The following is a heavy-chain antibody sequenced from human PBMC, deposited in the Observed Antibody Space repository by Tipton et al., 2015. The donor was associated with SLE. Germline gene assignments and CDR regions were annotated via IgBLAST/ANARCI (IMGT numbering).Heavy chain of an antibody. CDR2: IIPIFGTA. Sequence: QLVQSGAEVKKPGASVKVSCKASGGTFSSYAISWVRQAPGQGLEWMGGIIPIFGTANYAQKFQGRVTITTDESTSTAYMELSSLRSDDTAVYYCAIRPVVARDDAFDIWGQGTMVTVSS. D-gene: IGHD2-2*01. J-gene: IGHJ3*02. V-gene: IGHV1-69*05. CDR1: GGTFSSYA. CDR3: AIRPVVARDDAFDI.